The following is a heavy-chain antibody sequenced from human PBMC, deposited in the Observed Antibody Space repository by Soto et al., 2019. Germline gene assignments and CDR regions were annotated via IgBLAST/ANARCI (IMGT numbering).Heavy chain of an antibody. J-gene: IGHJ4*02. CDR3: AKEGGLSGSYYISSSYYFDY. V-gene: IGHV3-30*18. CDR2: ISYDGSST. CDR1: GFTFSSYG. D-gene: IGHD1-26*01. Sequence: PGGSLRHSCVASGFTFSSYGMHWVRQAPGKGLEWVAIISYDGSSTYYADSVKGRFTISRDNSKNTLYLQMNSLRAEDTSVYYCAKEGGLSGSYYISSSYYFDYWGQGTLVTVSS.